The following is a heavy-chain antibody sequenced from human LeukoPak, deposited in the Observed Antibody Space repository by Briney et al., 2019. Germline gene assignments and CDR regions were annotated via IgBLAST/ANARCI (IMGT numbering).Heavy chain of an antibody. CDR1: GFTFSNAW. CDR3: TTDQLYCSSTSCSNWFDP. D-gene: IGHD2-2*01. V-gene: IGHV3-15*01. CDR2: IKSKTDGGTT. Sequence: PGGSLRLSCAASGFTFSNAWMSWVRQAPGKGLEWVGRIKSKTDGGTTDYAAPVKGRFTISRGDSKNTLYLQMNSLKTEGTAVYYCTTDQLYCSSTSCSNWFDPWGQGTLVTVSS. J-gene: IGHJ5*02.